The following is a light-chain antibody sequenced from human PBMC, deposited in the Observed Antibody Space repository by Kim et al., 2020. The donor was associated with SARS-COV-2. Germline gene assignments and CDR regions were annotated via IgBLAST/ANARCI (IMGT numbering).Light chain of an antibody. V-gene: IGKV3-11*01. CDR1: QSVSSY. CDR2: DAS. J-gene: IGKJ4*01. Sequence: EIVLTQSPATLSLSPGERATLSCRASQSVSSYLAWYQQKPGQAPRLLIYDASNRATGIPARFSGSGSGTDFTLTISSLEPEDFAVYYCQRSKKWPLLSFGRGTKVDIK. CDR3: QRSKKWPLLS.